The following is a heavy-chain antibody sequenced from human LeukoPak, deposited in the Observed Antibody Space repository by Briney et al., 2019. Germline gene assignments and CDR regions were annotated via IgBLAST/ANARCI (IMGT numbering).Heavy chain of an antibody. Sequence: SETLSLTCIVSGYSISSGYYWGWIRQPPGKGLEWIGSIYHSGSTNYNSSLKGRVTISVDTSKNQFSLKLSSVTAADTAVYYCARDIHVPRIREPYSDIWGEGTLVTVSS. CDR1: GYSISSGYY. CDR3: ARDIHVPRIREPYSDI. V-gene: IGHV4-38-2*02. D-gene: IGHD1-14*01. J-gene: IGHJ3*02. CDR2: IYHSGST.